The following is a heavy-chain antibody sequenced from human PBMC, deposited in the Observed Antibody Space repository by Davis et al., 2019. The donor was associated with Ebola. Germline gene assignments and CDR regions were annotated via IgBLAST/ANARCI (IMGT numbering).Heavy chain of an antibody. Sequence: PGGSLRLSCAASGFTFDDYAMHWVRQAPGKGLEWVSGISWNSGSIGYADSVKGRFTISRDNAKNSLYLQMNSLRAEDTAVYYCARDGVVVPAARLDVWGQGTTVTVSS. CDR1: GFTFDDYA. D-gene: IGHD2-2*01. V-gene: IGHV3-9*01. CDR2: ISWNSGSI. J-gene: IGHJ6*02. CDR3: ARDGVVVPAARLDV.